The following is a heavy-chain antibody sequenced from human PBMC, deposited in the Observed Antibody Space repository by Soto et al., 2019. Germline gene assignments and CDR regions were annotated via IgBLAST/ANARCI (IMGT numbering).Heavy chain of an antibody. J-gene: IGHJ6*03. CDR1: GFTFSSYV. V-gene: IGHV3-23*01. Sequence: EVQLLESGGGLVQPGGSLRLSCAASGFTFSSYVMSWVRQVPGKGLEWVSGISGSGGSTYYADSVKGRFTISRDNSKNTLYLQMNSLRAEDTAVYYCAKEHTSAFAVHYMDVWGKGTTVTVSS. CDR3: AKEHTSAFAVHYMDV. CDR2: ISGSGGST. D-gene: IGHD3-10*02.